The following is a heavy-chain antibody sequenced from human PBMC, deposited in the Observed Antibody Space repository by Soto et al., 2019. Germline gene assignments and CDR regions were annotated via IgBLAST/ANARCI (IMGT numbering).Heavy chain of an antibody. CDR2: IYYSGST. CDR1: GGSISSYY. CDR3: ARGFIAADKYWFDP. J-gene: IGHJ5*02. Sequence: PSETLSLTCTVSGGSISSYYWSWIRQPPGKGLEWIGYIYYSGSTNYNPSLKSRVTISVDTSKNQFSLKLSSVTAADTAVYYCARGFIAADKYWFDPWGQGTLVTVSS. V-gene: IGHV4-59*01. D-gene: IGHD6-13*01.